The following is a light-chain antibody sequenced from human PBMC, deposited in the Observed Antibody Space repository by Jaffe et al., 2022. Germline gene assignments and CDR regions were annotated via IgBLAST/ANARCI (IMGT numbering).Light chain of an antibody. CDR3: QKYNTVPLT. V-gene: IGKV1-27*01. J-gene: IGKJ4*01. CDR1: QDISNY. Sequence: DTQMTQSPSSLSASVGDRVTITCRASQDISNYLAWYQQKPGKVPRLLIYAASILQSGVPSRFSGSGSGTDFTLTISNLQPEDVATYYCQKYNTVPLTFGGGTKVDIK. CDR2: AAS.